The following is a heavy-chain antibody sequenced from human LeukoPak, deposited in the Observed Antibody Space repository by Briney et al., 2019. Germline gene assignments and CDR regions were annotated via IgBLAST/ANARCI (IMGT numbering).Heavy chain of an antibody. V-gene: IGHV4-59*01. D-gene: IGHD3-22*01. CDR3: ARARPSSGYRFDY. Sequence: PSETLSLTCSVSGGSISSDYWSWIRQPPGKGLEWIGYVYYSGSTNYNPSLKSRVTISVDTSKNQFSLKLSSVTAADTAVYYCARARPSSGYRFDYWGQGTLVTVSS. J-gene: IGHJ4*02. CDR2: VYYSGST. CDR1: GGSISSDY.